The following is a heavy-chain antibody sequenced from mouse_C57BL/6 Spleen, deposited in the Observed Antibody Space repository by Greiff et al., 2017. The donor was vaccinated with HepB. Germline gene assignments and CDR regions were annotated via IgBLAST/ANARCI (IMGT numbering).Heavy chain of an antibody. CDR3: ARELLLLRSMDY. V-gene: IGHV1-81*01. J-gene: IGHJ4*01. CDR2: IYPRSGNT. CDR1: GYTFTSYG. Sequence: QVQLKESGAELARPGASVKLSCKASGYTFTSYGISWVKQRTGQGLEWIGEIYPRSGNTYYNEKFKGMATLTADKSSSTAYMELRSLTSEDSAVYFCARELLLLRSMDYWGQGTSVTVSS. D-gene: IGHD1-1*01.